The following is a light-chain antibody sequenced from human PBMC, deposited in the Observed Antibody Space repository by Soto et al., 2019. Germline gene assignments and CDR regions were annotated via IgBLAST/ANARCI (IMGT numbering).Light chain of an antibody. CDR3: QQYNNWPPFT. J-gene: IGKJ5*01. V-gene: IGKV3D-15*01. CDR2: GAS. CDR1: QSVSIY. Sequence: EIVLTQSPGTLSVSPGERATLSCRASQSVSIYLAWYQQKPGQAPRLLIYGASSRATGIPDRFSGSGSGTEFTLTISRLESEDFAVYYCQQYNNWPPFTFGQGTRLEI.